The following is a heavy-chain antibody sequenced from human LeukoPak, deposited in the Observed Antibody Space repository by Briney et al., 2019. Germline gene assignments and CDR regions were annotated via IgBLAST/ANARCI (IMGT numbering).Heavy chain of an antibody. V-gene: IGHV3-23*01. CDR3: AKRGSSWLARHFDY. CDR2: ISGSGGST. Sequence: PGRSLRLSCAASGFTFSSYAMSWVRQAPGKGLEWVSAISGSGGSTYYADSVKGRFTISRDNSKNTLYLQMNSLRAEDTAVYYCAKRGSSWLARHFDYSGQGTLVTVSS. D-gene: IGHD6-13*01. CDR1: GFTFSSYA. J-gene: IGHJ4*02.